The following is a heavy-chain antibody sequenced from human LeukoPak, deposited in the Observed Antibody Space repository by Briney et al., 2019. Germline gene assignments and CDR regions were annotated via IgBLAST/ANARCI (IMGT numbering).Heavy chain of an antibody. CDR1: GGTFSSYT. Sequence: ASVKVSCKASGGTFSSYTISWVRQAPGQGLEWIGRIIPILGIANYAQKFQGRVTITADKSTSTAYMELSSLRSEDTAVYYCARSSGSYYGFDYWGQGTLVTVSS. CDR3: ARSSGSYYGFDY. CDR2: IIPILGIA. J-gene: IGHJ4*02. V-gene: IGHV1-69*02. D-gene: IGHD1-26*01.